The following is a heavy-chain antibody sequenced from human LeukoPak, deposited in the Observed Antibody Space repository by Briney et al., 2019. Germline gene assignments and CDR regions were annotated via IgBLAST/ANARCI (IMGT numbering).Heavy chain of an antibody. D-gene: IGHD3-22*01. V-gene: IGHV4-59*01. J-gene: IGHJ4*02. CDR2: IYYSGSI. Sequence: SETLSLVCTVSGASISSYYWSWIRQPPGKGLEWTGDIYYSGSIKYNPSLKSRVTMSVDTSKNQFSLKLSSVTAADTAIYYCARENPSGYYNRPIDYWGQGTLVTVSS. CDR1: GASISSYY. CDR3: ARENPSGYYNRPIDY.